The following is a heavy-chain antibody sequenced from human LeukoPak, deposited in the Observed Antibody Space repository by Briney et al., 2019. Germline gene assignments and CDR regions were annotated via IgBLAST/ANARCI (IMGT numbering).Heavy chain of an antibody. Sequence: GGSLRLSCTASGFTFGDYAMSWVRQAPGKGLEWVGFIRSKAYGGTTEYAASVKGRFTISRDDSKSIVYLQMNSLKTEDTAMYYRNSHDDYVWGSYPGYYFDYWGQGTLVTVSS. D-gene: IGHD3-16*02. CDR1: GFTFGDYA. CDR2: IRSKAYGGTT. CDR3: NSHDDYVWGSYPGYYFDY. J-gene: IGHJ4*02. V-gene: IGHV3-49*04.